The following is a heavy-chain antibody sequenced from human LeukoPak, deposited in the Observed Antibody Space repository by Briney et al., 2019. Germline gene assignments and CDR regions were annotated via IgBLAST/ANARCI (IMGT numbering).Heavy chain of an antibody. J-gene: IGHJ4*02. D-gene: IGHD1-26*01. CDR3: VSLPLRGSYYRVDY. CDR2: ISSSNSHI. CDR1: GFTFSSYS. V-gene: IGHV3-21*01. Sequence: KPGGSLRLSCAASGFTFSSYSMNWVRQAPGKGLEWVSSISSSNSHIYYADSVKGRLTISRDHAKHALYLQMNSLRAEDTAVYYCVSLPLRGSYYRVDYWGQGTLVTVSS.